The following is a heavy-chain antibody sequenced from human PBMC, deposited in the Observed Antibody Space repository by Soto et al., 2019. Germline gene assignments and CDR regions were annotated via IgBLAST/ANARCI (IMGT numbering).Heavy chain of an antibody. V-gene: IGHV1-18*04. CDR2: ISAYNGNT. CDR3: ARWGYCSSTSCHYKAGGDNWFDP. CDR1: GYTFTSYG. D-gene: IGHD2-2*01. Sequence: ASVKVSCKASGYTFTSYGISWVRQAPGQGLEWMGWISAYNGNTNYAEKLQGRVTMTTDTSTSTAYMELRSLRSDDTAVYYCARWGYCSSTSCHYKAGGDNWFDPWGQGTLVTVSS. J-gene: IGHJ5*02.